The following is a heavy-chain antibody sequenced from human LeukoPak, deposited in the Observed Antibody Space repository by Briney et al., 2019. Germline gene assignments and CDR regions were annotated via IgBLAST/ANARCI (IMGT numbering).Heavy chain of an antibody. CDR2: ISGSGGST. CDR3: ARDFSDYSNPSYYYYYMDV. CDR1: GFTFSSYA. J-gene: IGHJ6*03. Sequence: GGSLRLSCAASGFTFSSYAMSWVRQAPGKGLEWVSAISGSGGSTYYADSMKGRFTISRDNAKNSLYLQMNSLRAEDTAVYYCARDFSDYSNPSYYYYYMDVWGKGTTVTVSS. V-gene: IGHV3-23*01. D-gene: IGHD4-11*01.